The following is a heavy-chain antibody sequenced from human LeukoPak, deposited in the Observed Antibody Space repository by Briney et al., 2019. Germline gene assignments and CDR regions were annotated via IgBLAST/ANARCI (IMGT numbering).Heavy chain of an antibody. D-gene: IGHD1-14*01. CDR2: ISSSSTYI. V-gene: IGHV3-21*01. CDR1: GFTFSNAW. Sequence: GGSLRLSCAASGFTFSNAWMSWVRQAPGKGLEWVSSISSSSTYIYYADSVKGRFTISRDNAENSLYLQMNSLRAEDTAVYYCARGYYYGLDVWGKGTTVIVSS. J-gene: IGHJ6*04. CDR3: ARGYYYGLDV.